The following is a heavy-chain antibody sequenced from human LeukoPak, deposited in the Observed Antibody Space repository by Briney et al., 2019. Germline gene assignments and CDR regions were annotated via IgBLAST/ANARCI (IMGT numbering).Heavy chain of an antibody. V-gene: IGHV4-39*01. CDR1: GGSIGSGDYY. Sequence: PSETLSLTCTVSGGSIGSGDYYWGWIRQPPGKGLEWIGTIYYSGSTYYNTSLKSRVTIFVDMSNNLFSLKLNSVTAADTAVYYCARHDYGDYGPFDCWGQGAVDSVSS. CDR2: IYYSGST. J-gene: IGHJ4*02. D-gene: IGHD4-17*01. CDR3: ARHDYGDYGPFDC.